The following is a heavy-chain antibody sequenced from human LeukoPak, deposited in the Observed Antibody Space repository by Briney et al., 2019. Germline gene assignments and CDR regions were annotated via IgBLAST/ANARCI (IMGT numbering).Heavy chain of an antibody. CDR3: ARVDGDTMVRGKPYYYYYMDV. J-gene: IGHJ6*03. CDR2: IYYSGST. CDR1: GGSISSYY. D-gene: IGHD3-10*01. V-gene: IGHV4-59*01. Sequence: SETLSLTCTVSGGSISSYYWSWIRQPPGKGLEWIGYIYYSGSTNYNPSLKSRVTISVDTSKNQFSLKLSSVTAADTAVYYCARVDGDTMVRGKPYYYYYMDVWGKGTTVTISS.